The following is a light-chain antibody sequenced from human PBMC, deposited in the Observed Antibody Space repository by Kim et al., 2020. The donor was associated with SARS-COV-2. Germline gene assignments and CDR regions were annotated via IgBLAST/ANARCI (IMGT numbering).Light chain of an antibody. Sequence: SASVGDRVTITCRASQSISSWLAWYQQKPGRAPKLLIYDASSLESGVPSRFSGSGSGTEFTLTISSLQNDDFATYYCQQYNSYSYTFGQGTKLEI. V-gene: IGKV1-5*01. CDR1: QSISSW. CDR2: DAS. J-gene: IGKJ2*01. CDR3: QQYNSYSYT.